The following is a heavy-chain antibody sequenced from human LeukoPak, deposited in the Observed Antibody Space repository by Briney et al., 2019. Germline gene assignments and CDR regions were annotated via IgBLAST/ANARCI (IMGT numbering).Heavy chain of an antibody. Sequence: SETLSLTCTVSGGSISSYYWSWIRQPPGKGLEWIGSIYYSGSTYYNPSLKSRVTISVDTSKNQFSLKLSSVTAADTAVYYCPITFGGVIVDYWGQGTLVTVSS. CDR2: IYYSGST. J-gene: IGHJ4*02. CDR3: PITFGGVIVDY. D-gene: IGHD3-16*02. CDR1: GGSISSYY. V-gene: IGHV4-59*05.